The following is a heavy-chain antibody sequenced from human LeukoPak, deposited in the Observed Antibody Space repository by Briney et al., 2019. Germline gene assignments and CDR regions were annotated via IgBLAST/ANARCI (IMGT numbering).Heavy chain of an antibody. J-gene: IGHJ4*02. CDR2: ISWNSGSI. CDR1: GFTFDDYA. D-gene: IGHD3-22*01. Sequence: RSLRLSCAASGFTFDDYAMHWVRPAPGKGLEWVSGISWNSGSITYADSVKGRFTISRDNAKNSLYLQMNSLTAEDTALYYCAKDRYSSVYFLDHWGQGTLVTVSS. V-gene: IGHV3-9*01. CDR3: AKDRYSSVYFLDH.